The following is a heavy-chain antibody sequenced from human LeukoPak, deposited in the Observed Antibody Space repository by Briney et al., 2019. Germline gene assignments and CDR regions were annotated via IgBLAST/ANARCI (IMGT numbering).Heavy chain of an antibody. Sequence: QPGGSLRLSCAASGFTFSSSGMHWVRQPPGKGLVWVSRIRSDGSNTIYADSVKGRFTVSRDNAKNTLYLQMNSLRVEDTAIYYCARDYVWGSSESDYWGQGTLVTVSS. D-gene: IGHD7-27*01. V-gene: IGHV3-74*01. CDR3: ARDYVWGSSESDY. CDR1: GFTFSSSG. CDR2: IRSDGSNT. J-gene: IGHJ4*02.